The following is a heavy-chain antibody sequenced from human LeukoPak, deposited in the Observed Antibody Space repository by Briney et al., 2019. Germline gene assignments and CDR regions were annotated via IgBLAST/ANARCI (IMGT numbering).Heavy chain of an antibody. J-gene: IGHJ4*02. CDR3: ARQGSGWLSFDY. D-gene: IGHD6-19*01. CDR1: GYRFTSYW. Sequence: GESLKISCKVSGYRFTSYWIGWVRQMPGTGLEWMGIIYPGDSETRYSPSFQGQVTISVDKSISTAYLQWSSLKASDTAMYYCARQGSGWLSFDYWGQGTLVTVSS. CDR2: IYPGDSET. V-gene: IGHV5-51*01.